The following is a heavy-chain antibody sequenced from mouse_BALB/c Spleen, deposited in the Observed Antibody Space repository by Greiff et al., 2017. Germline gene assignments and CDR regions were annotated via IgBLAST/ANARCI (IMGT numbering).Heavy chain of an antibody. CDR2: IWTGGGT. CDR3: VRDNDRTLDAMDY. Sequence: VQLQQSGPGLVAPSPSLSITCTVSGFSLTSYDIRWVRQPPGKGLEWLGVIWTGGGTNYNSAFMSSLSISKDNSKSQVFLKMNSLQTDDTAIYYCVRDNDRTLDAMDYWGQGTSVTVSS. CDR1: GFSLTSYD. V-gene: IGHV2-9-2*01. D-gene: IGHD2-14*01. J-gene: IGHJ4*01.